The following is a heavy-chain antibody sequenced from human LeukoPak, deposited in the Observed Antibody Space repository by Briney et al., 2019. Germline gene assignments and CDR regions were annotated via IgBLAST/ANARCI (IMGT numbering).Heavy chain of an antibody. CDR2: ISSSGSTI. CDR3: AEPGIAMIGSV. Sequence: GSLRLSCAASGFTFSSYEMNWVRQAPGKGLEWVSYISSSGSTIYYADSVKGRFTISRDNAKNSLYLHMNRLIAEHTALYYCAEPGIAMIGSVWGKGTMVTISS. V-gene: IGHV3-48*03. CDR1: GFTFSSYE. D-gene: IGHD3-10*02. J-gene: IGHJ6*04.